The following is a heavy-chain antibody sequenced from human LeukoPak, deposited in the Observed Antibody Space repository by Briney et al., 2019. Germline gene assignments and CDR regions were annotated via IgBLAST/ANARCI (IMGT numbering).Heavy chain of an antibody. V-gene: IGHV3-23*01. D-gene: IGHD6-19*01. CDR2: ISGSGGSI. J-gene: IGHJ2*01. CDR3: AKAPLYSSGSYWYFDL. CDR1: GFTFSSYA. Sequence: PGGSLRLSCAASGFTFSSYAMSWVRQAPGKGLEWVSAISGSGGSIYYADSVKGRFTISRDNSKNTLYLQMNSLRAEDTAVYYCAKAPLYSSGSYWYFDLWGRGTLVTVSS.